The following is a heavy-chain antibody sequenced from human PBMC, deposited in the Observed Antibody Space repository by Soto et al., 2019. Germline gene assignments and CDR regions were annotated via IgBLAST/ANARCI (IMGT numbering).Heavy chain of an antibody. V-gene: IGHV4-30-2*01. Sequence: SETLSLTCAVSGGSISSGGYSWSWIRQPPGKGLEWIGYIYHSGSTYYNPSLKSRVTISVDRSKNQFSLKLSSVTAADTAVYYCARGGIVATILNGMDVWGQGTTVTVSS. J-gene: IGHJ6*02. CDR1: GGSISSGGYS. CDR3: ARGGIVATILNGMDV. D-gene: IGHD5-12*01. CDR2: IYHSGST.